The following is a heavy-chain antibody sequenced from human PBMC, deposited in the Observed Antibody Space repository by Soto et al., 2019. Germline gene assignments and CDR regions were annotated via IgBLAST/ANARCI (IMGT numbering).Heavy chain of an antibody. CDR1: GGSISSYY. Sequence: PSETLSLTCTVSGGSISSYYWSWIRQPPGKGLEWIGYIYYSGSTNYNPSLKSRVTISVDTSKNQFSLKLSSVTAADTAVYYCARAWTYYDFWSGYPSAGAFDYWGQGTLVTVSS. V-gene: IGHV4-59*01. D-gene: IGHD3-3*01. CDR2: IYYSGST. J-gene: IGHJ4*02. CDR3: ARAWTYYDFWSGYPSAGAFDY.